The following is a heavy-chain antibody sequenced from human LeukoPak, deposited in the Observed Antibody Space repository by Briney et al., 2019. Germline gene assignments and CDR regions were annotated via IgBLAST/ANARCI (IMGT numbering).Heavy chain of an antibody. V-gene: IGHV1-2*02. J-gene: IGHJ4*02. CDR2: INPNSGGT. CDR3: ARVRFLEWLPGY. Sequence: ASVKVSCKASGYTFTGYYMHWVRQAPGQGLEWMGWINPNSGGTNYAQKFQGRVTMTRDTSISTAYMELSRLRSDDTAVYYCARVRFLEWLPGYWGQGTLVTVSS. CDR1: GYTFTGYY. D-gene: IGHD3-3*01.